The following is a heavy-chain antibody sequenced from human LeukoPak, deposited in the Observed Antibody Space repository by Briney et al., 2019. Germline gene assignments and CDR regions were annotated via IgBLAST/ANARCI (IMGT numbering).Heavy chain of an antibody. CDR2: MNPKSGST. D-gene: IGHD3-10*01. Sequence: APVKVSCKTSGYTFTAHDIFWVRQAAGQGLEWMGWMNPKSGSTAYAQKVQGRVTFTRNTSITTAYLDLTNLRYEGTAMYYCARGRQMSINWYFDLWGRGTQVTVAS. J-gene: IGHJ2*01. CDR3: ARGRQMSINWYFDL. V-gene: IGHV1-8*03. CDR1: GYTFTAHD.